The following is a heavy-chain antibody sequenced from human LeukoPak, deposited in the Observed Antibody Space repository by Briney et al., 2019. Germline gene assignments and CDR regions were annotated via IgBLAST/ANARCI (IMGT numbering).Heavy chain of an antibody. J-gene: IGHJ6*04. D-gene: IGHD3-10*01. V-gene: IGHV4-38-2*01. CDR2: MSHNRGT. CDR1: GHSISTGYY. Sequence: SETLSLTCAVSGHSISTGYYGGWIRQPPGKGLEWIGSMSHNRGTYYSPSLKSRVTISMDTSKNQISLRLTSVTAADTAVYYCASYYASGVSAYNYYGMDVWGKGTTVTVSS. CDR3: ASYYASGVSAYNYYGMDV.